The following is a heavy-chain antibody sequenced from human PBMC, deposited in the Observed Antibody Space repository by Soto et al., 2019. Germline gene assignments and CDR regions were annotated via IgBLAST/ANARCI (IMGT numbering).Heavy chain of an antibody. Sequence: QVQLQESGPGLVKPSQTLSLTCTVSGGSISSGDYYWSWIRQPPGKGLEWVGYIYYSGSTYYNPPLRRRVTISVATSQNQCSLKLSSVTAADTAVYYCGRVVYGEYPFDYWGQGTLVTVSS. D-gene: IGHD4-17*01. J-gene: IGHJ4*02. CDR1: GGSISSGDYY. V-gene: IGHV4-30-4*01. CDR3: GRVVYGEYPFDY. CDR2: IYYSGST.